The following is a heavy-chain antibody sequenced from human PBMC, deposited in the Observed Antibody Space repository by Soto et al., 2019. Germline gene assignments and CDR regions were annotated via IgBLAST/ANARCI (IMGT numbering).Heavy chain of an antibody. J-gene: IGHJ4*02. CDR2: ISAKNGNT. CDR1: GYTFSDYG. V-gene: IGHV1-18*01. Sequence: ASVKASCKTSGYTFSDYGISWVRQAPGQGLEWMGWISAKNGNTNFAQKFRGRVTMITDTSTNTVYMELRNLRLDDTAVYYCAREPPETPPDYWGQGTLVTSPQ. CDR3: AREPPETPPDY.